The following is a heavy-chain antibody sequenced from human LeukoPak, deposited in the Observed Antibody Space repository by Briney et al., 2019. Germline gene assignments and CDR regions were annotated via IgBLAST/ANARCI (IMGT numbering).Heavy chain of an antibody. CDR1: GYTFTSYD. V-gene: IGHV1-69*05. CDR3: ARVFARSGEIGGSYYYY. J-gene: IGHJ4*02. D-gene: IGHD1-26*01. Sequence: SVKVSCKASGYTFTSYDINWVRQAPGQGLEWMGGTIPIFGTANYAQKFQGRVAITTDESTSTAYMELSSLRSEDTAVYYCARVFARSGEIGGSYYYYWGQGTLVTVSS. CDR2: TIPIFGTA.